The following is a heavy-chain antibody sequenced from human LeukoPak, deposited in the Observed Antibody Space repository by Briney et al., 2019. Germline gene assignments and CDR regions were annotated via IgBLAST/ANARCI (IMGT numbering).Heavy chain of an antibody. Sequence: SETLSLTCTVSGGSISSSSYYWGWIRQPPGKGLEWIGSIYYSGSTYYNPSLKSRVTISVDTSKNQFSLKLSSVTAADTAVYYCASTLIAAAGTPIWGQGTMVTVSS. CDR3: ASTLIAAAGTPI. CDR2: IYYSGST. J-gene: IGHJ3*02. D-gene: IGHD6-13*01. V-gene: IGHV4-39*01. CDR1: GGSISSSSYY.